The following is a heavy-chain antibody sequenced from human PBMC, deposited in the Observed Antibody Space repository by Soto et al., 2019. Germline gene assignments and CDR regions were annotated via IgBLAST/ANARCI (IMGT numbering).Heavy chain of an antibody. CDR2: TYYRSKWYN. CDR1: GDRVSSNSAA. V-gene: IGHV6-1*01. Sequence: QSQTLSLTCAISGDRVSSNSAAWNWIRQSPSRGLEWLGRTYYRSKWYNDYAVSVKSRITINPDTSKNQFSLQLNSVTPEDTAVYYCARDSTDPRGAGDYGMDVWGQGTTVTVSS. J-gene: IGHJ6*02. D-gene: IGHD1-1*01. CDR3: ARDSTDPRGAGDYGMDV.